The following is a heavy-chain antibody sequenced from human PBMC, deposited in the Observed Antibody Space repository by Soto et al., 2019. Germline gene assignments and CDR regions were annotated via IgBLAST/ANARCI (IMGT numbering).Heavy chain of an antibody. V-gene: IGHV1-2*04. J-gene: IGHJ3*02. Sequence: ASVKVSCTASGYTFTGYYMHWVRQAPGQGLEWMGWINPNSGGTNYAQKFQGWVTMTRDTSISTAYMELSRLRSDDTAVYYCAITVDTAMVTGAFDIWGQGTMVTVSS. CDR2: INPNSGGT. D-gene: IGHD5-18*01. CDR3: AITVDTAMVTGAFDI. CDR1: GYTFTGYY.